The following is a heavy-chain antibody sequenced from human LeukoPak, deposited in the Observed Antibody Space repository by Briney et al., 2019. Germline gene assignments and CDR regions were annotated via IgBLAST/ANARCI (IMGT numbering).Heavy chain of an antibody. D-gene: IGHD3-22*01. CDR3: ARIDDTSGYQLYWHCDL. Sequence: SETLSLTCTVSGGSITAYYWSWIRQPPGKGLEWIGYIDYSGSTNYNPSLKSRVTISVDTSKNQFSLKMTSVTAADTAVYYCARIDDTSGYQLYWHCDLWGRGPVIIVSS. CDR2: IDYSGST. V-gene: IGHV4-59*01. CDR1: GGSITAYY. J-gene: IGHJ2*01.